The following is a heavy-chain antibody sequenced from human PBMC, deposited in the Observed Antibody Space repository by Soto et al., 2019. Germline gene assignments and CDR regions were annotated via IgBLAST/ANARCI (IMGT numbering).Heavy chain of an antibody. D-gene: IGHD3-9*01. Sequence: EVQLVESGGGLVQPGGSLRLSCVVSGFTFSNYWMHWVRQAPGKGLVWVSRVNGDGSSTIYADSVKGRFTISRDNAKNTLYLQMNSLRAEDSAVYYCARREYAVVTGYRLDYWGQGTRVTVSS. CDR1: GFTFSNYW. CDR2: VNGDGSST. CDR3: ARREYAVVTGYRLDY. V-gene: IGHV3-74*01. J-gene: IGHJ4*02.